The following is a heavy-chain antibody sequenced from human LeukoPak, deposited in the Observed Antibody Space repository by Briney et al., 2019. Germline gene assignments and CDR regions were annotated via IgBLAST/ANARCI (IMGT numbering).Heavy chain of an antibody. CDR1: GDSISSSSYY. CDR3: ARRTLGKDWFDP. V-gene: IGHV4-39*01. D-gene: IGHD1-7*01. CDR2: IFYSGKT. Sequence: SETLSLTCTVSGDSISSSSYYWGWIRQPPGKGLEWIGIIFYSGKTYYNPSLKSRVTISVDTSKNQFSLKLSSVSAADTAVYYCARRTLGKDWFDPWGRGTLVTVSS. J-gene: IGHJ5*02.